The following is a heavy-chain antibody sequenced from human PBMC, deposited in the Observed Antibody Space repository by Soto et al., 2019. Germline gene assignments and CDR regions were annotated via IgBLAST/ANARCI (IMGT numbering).Heavy chain of an antibody. J-gene: IGHJ5*02. D-gene: IGHD3-9*01. V-gene: IGHV1-18*04. Sequence: ASVKVSCKASGYTFTSYGISWVRQAPGQGLEWMGWISAYNGNTNYAQKLQGRVTMTTDTSTSTAYMELRSLRSDDTAVYYCARSRDYDILTGHNWFDPWGQGTLVTVSS. CDR3: ARSRDYDILTGHNWFDP. CDR1: GYTFTSYG. CDR2: ISAYNGNT.